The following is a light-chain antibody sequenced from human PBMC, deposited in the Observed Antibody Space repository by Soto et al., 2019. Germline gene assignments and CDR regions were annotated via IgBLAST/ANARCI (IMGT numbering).Light chain of an antibody. CDR1: SSDVGGYNY. CDR2: DVT. V-gene: IGLV2-14*01. Sequence: QSALTQPASVSGSPGQSITISCTGTSSDVGGYNYVSWYQQHPGKAPKLMIYDVTNRPSGVSNRFSGSKSGNTASLTISGLQAEDETNYYYSSSKSSSTPLVFGGGTKLTVL. CDR3: SSSKSSSTPLV. J-gene: IGLJ3*02.